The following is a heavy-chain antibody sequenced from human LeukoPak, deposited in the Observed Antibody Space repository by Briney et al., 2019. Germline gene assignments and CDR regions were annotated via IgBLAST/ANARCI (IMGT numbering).Heavy chain of an antibody. CDR3: ARQLHSSSWYSRYYGMDV. Sequence: SETLSLTCAVSGDSISSTHWWNWVRQPPGKGLEWIGEIYHSGSTHYNPSLKSRVTISVDKSKNQFSLKLSSVTAADTAVYYCARQLHSSSWYSRYYGMDVWGQGTTVTVSS. CDR2: IYHSGST. V-gene: IGHV4-4*02. CDR1: GDSISSTHW. D-gene: IGHD6-13*01. J-gene: IGHJ6*02.